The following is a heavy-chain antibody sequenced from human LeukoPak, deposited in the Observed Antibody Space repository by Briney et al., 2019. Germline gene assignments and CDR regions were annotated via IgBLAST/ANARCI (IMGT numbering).Heavy chain of an antibody. CDR2: IYSSGST. J-gene: IGHJ3*02. CDR3: ARECTQRAFEN. CDR1: GGSISSYY. Sequence: SETLSLTCTVSGGSISSYYWSWMRQPDGKGLEWIGRIYSSGSTNYNPSLKRQVTMSVDTSKNQFCLRVCAVTAADSAIYCCARECTQRAFENWGQGTMVTVSS. V-gene: IGHV4-4*07.